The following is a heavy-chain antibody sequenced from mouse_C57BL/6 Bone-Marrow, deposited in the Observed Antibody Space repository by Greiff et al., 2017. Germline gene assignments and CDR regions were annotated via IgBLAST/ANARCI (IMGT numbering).Heavy chain of an antibody. J-gene: IGHJ2*01. CDR3: ARDYDYDPYYFDY. CDR2: IDPSDSYT. CDR1: GYTFTSYW. V-gene: IGHV1-59*01. D-gene: IGHD2-4*01. Sequence: VKLQQPGAELVRPGTSVKLSKASGYTFTSYWMHWVKQRPGQGLEWIGVIDPSDSYTNYNQKFKGKATLTVDTSSSTAYMQLSSLTSEDSAVYYCARDYDYDPYYFDYWGQGTTLTVSS.